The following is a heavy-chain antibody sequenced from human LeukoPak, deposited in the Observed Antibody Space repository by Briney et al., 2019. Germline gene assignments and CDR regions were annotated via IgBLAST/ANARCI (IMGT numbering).Heavy chain of an antibody. Sequence: ASVKVSCKVSGYTLTELSMHWVRQAPGKGLEWMGGFDPEDGETIYAQKFQGRVNMTEDTSTDTAYMELSSLRSEDTAVYYCATGYSGSYYSDYWGQGTLVTVSS. CDR2: FDPEDGET. CDR1: GYTLTELS. J-gene: IGHJ4*02. V-gene: IGHV1-24*01. D-gene: IGHD1-26*01. CDR3: ATGYSGSYYSDY.